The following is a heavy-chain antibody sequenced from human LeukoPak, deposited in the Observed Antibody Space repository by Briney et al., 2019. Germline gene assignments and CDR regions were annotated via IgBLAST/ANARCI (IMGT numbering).Heavy chain of an antibody. Sequence: GGSQRLSCAASGFPFSSYSMTWVRQAPGKGLEWVANIKPDGTTKFYVDSVKGRFTISRDNALNSLYLQMNSLRAEDTAIYYCARSIPYGTTWYGRSDYWGQGTLVTVSS. CDR3: ARSIPYGTTWYGRSDY. CDR2: IKPDGTTK. V-gene: IGHV3-7*03. J-gene: IGHJ4*02. CDR1: GFPFSSYS. D-gene: IGHD6-13*01.